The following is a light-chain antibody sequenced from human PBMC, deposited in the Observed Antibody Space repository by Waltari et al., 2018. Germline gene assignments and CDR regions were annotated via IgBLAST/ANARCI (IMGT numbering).Light chain of an antibody. J-gene: IGLJ1*01. CDR3: ATWDDSLDIYV. V-gene: IGLV1-47*01. Sequence: LTQPPSASGTPGQTVVVSCSGGTSNIGRNSVCWYQQFPETAPKLLIYRNNVRPSGVPDRFSGSKSGTSATLAISGLRSDDEADYYCATWDDSLDIYVFGSATRVTVL. CDR1: TSNIGRNS. CDR2: RNN.